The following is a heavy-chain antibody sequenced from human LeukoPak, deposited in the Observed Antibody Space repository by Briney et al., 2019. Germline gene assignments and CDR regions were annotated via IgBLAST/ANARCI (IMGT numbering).Heavy chain of an antibody. D-gene: IGHD4-23*01. CDR1: GFTFSNYG. CDR2: ISYDGSNK. CDR3: AKDLGDYDGNSDLNY. J-gene: IGHJ4*02. V-gene: IGHV3-30*18. Sequence: GGSLRLSCAASGFTFSNYGMHWVRQAPGKGLEWVAVISYDGSNKYYADSVKGRFTISRDNSKNTLYLQMNSLRAEDTAVYYCAKDLGDYDGNSDLNYWGQGTLVTVSS.